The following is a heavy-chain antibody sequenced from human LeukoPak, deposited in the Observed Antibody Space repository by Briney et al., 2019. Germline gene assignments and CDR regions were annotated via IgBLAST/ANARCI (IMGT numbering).Heavy chain of an antibody. D-gene: IGHD3-10*01. CDR3: ARPYYLNWFDP. CDR2: INHSGST. Sequence: SETLSLTCAVYGGSFSGYYWSWIRQPPGKGLEWIGEINHSGSTNYNPSLKSRVTISVDTSKNQFSLKLSSVTAADTAVYYCARPYYLNWFDPWGQGTLVTVSS. J-gene: IGHJ5*02. CDR1: GGSFSGYY. V-gene: IGHV4-34*01.